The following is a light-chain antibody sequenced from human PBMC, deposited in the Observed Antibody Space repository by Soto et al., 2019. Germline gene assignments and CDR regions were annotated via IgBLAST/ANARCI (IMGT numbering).Light chain of an antibody. V-gene: IGKV3-15*01. CDR3: QQYNNWRSLT. CDR2: GAS. Sequence: EIVMTQSPATLSVSPGERATLSCRASQSVSSNLAWYQQKPGQAPRLLIYGASTRATGIPARFSGSGSGTEFTLTISSLQSEDFAVYYGQQYNNWRSLTFGGGTKVEIK. J-gene: IGKJ4*01. CDR1: QSVSSN.